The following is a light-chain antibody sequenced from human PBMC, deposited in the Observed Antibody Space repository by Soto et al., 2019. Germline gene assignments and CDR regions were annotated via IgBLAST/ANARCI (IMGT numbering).Light chain of an antibody. CDR2: GAS. J-gene: IGKJ1*01. Sequence: EIVLTQSPGSLSLSPGQRATLSCRASQSVDTTFFAWYQKKPGQAPRLLIYGASKRATGIPDRLSGSGSGTDFTLIISSLEPEDFAVYYCQQYMSSVTVGQGTKVEIK. CDR1: QSVDTTF. V-gene: IGKV3-20*01. CDR3: QQYMSSVT.